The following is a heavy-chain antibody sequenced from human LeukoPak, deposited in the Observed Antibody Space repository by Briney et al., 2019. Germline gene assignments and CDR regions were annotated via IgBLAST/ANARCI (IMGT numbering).Heavy chain of an antibody. D-gene: IGHD3-10*01. V-gene: IGHV6-1*01. CDR1: GDSVSSNRAA. J-gene: IGHJ6*02. CDR3: ARLWFGELTYYYYGMDV. CDR2: TYYRSKWYN. Sequence: SQTLSLTCAISGDSVSSNRAAWNWIRQSPSRGLEWLGRTYYRSKWYNDYAVSVKSRITINPDTSKNQFSLQLNSVTPEDTAVYYCARLWFGELTYYYYGMDVWGQGTTVTVSS.